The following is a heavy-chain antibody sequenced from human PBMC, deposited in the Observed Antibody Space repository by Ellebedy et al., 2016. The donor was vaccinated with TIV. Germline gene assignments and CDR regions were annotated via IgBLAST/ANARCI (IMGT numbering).Heavy chain of an antibody. D-gene: IGHD3-22*01. CDR2: IRSSSSDI. J-gene: IGHJ4*02. Sequence: GGSLRLXXEASGFFFSSYAMAWVRQTPGKGLEWVSSIRSSSSDIYYANSVKGRFTISRDNVKNSLHLQMSSLRAEDTAVYYCARDSRARYYDTSGYSDYWGQGILVTVSS. V-gene: IGHV3-21*01. CDR1: GFFFSSYA. CDR3: ARDSRARYYDTSGYSDY.